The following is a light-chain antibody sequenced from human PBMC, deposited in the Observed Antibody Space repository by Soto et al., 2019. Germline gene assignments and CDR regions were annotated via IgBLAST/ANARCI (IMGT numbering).Light chain of an antibody. J-gene: IGLJ2*01. CDR1: SSDVGGYNY. Sequence: QSALTQPASVSGSPGQSITISCTGTSSDVGGYNYVSWFQHHPGKAPKLLIYGVTNRPSGVSNRFSGSKSGNMASLTISGLQAEDEGDYYCNSYTYSNTDVVFGGGTKLTVL. CDR2: GVT. CDR3: NSYTYSNTDVV. V-gene: IGLV2-14*01.